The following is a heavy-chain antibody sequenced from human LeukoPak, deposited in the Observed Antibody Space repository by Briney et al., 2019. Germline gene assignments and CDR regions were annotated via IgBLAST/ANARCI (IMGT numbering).Heavy chain of an antibody. V-gene: IGHV4-34*01. J-gene: IGHJ4*02. D-gene: IGHD1-26*01. Sequence: PSETLSLTCAVYGGSFSGYYWSWIRQPPGKGLEWIGEINHSGSTNYNPSLKSRVTISVDTSKNQYSLKLSSVTAADTAVYYCARVSSVGGPFDYWGQGTLVTVSS. CDR2: INHSGST. CDR3: ARVSSVGGPFDY. CDR1: GGSFSGYY.